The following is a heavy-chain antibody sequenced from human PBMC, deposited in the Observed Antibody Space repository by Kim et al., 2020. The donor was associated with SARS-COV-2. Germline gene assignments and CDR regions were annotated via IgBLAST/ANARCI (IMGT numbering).Heavy chain of an antibody. CDR2: MNPNSGNT. D-gene: IGHD3-10*01. Sequence: ASVKVSCKASGYTFTSYDINWVRQATGQGLEWMGWMNPNSGNTGYAQKFQGRVTMTRNTSITTAYMELSSLRSEDTAVYYCARGDPMGRKGTLDYWGQGTLVTVSS. CDR3: ARGDPMGRKGTLDY. V-gene: IGHV1-8*01. J-gene: IGHJ4*02. CDR1: GYTFTSYD.